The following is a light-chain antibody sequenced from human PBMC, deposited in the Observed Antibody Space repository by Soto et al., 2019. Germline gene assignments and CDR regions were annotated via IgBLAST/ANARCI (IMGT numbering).Light chain of an antibody. CDR1: QTVTHY. J-gene: IGKJ1*01. Sequence: DIQMTQSPSSLSASVGDRVTITFRAGQTVTHYLNWYQHKTGNAPKLLIYSSSTLQSGVPSRFSGSGSGTDFTLAITSLQPEDFGTYYCHQTYSTPQTFGQGTKVDI. CDR2: SSS. V-gene: IGKV1-39*01. CDR3: HQTYSTPQT.